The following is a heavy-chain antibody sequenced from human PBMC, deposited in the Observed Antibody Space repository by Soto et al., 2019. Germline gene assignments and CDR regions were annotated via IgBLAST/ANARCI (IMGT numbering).Heavy chain of an antibody. Sequence: QLHLLQSGAVVKKPGASVTVSCSASGYPVTAYYMHWVRQAPGRGLEWMGGINPATGAAKYTQTFQGRVTMTRDPSTSKVFMELSGLTSEDTAVFYWARGGGVGVAGSAAFDMWGQGTVVTVSS. V-gene: IGHV1-2*02. CDR2: INPATGAA. J-gene: IGHJ3*02. CDR3: ARGGGVGVAGSAAFDM. D-gene: IGHD3-3*01. CDR1: GYPVTAYY.